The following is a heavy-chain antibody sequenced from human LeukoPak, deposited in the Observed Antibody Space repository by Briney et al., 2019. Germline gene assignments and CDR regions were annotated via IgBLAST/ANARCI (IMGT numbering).Heavy chain of an antibody. CDR3: ARSLPPGYYDSSGSDAFDI. J-gene: IGHJ3*02. Sequence: SGPALVKPTQTLTLTCTFSEFSLSTSGMCVSWIRQPPGKALEWLARIDWDDDKYYSTPLKTRLTISKDTSKNQVVLTMTNMDPVDTATYYCARSLPPGYYDSSGSDAFDIWGQGTMVTVSS. V-gene: IGHV2-70*11. CDR1: EFSLSTSGMC. CDR2: IDWDDDK. D-gene: IGHD3-22*01.